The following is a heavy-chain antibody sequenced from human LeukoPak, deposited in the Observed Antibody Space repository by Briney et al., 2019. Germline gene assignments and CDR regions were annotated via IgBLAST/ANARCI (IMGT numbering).Heavy chain of an antibody. CDR2: ISSNGGST. D-gene: IGHD1-20*01. CDR1: GFTFSSYA. Sequence: GGSLRLSCAASGFTFSSYAMHWVRQAPGKGLEYVSVISSNGGSTYYANSVKGRFSISRDDSKNTLYLQLNSLRAEDTAVYYCARGSITGPSPDYWGQGTLVTVSS. V-gene: IGHV3-64*01. J-gene: IGHJ4*02. CDR3: ARGSITGPSPDY.